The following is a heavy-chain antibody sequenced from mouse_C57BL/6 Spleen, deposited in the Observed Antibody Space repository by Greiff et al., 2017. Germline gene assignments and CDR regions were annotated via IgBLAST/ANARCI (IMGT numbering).Heavy chain of an antibody. CDR2: ISSGSSTI. J-gene: IGHJ2*01. Sequence: EVHLVESGGGLVKPGGSLKLSCAASGFTFSDYGMHWVRQAPEKGLEWVAYISSGSSTIYYADTVKGRFTISRDNAKNTLFLQMTSLRSEDTAMYYCARRNYGGDYFDYWGQGTTLTVSS. CDR3: ARRNYGGDYFDY. CDR1: GFTFSDYG. D-gene: IGHD2-1*01. V-gene: IGHV5-17*01.